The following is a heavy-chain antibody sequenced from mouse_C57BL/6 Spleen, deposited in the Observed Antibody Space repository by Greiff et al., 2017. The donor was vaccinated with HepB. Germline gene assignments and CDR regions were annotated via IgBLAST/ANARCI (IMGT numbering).Heavy chain of an antibody. CDR1: GYSITSGYY. D-gene: IGHD1-1*01. CDR3: AREGTTVVGYWYFDV. CDR2: ISYDGSN. J-gene: IGHJ1*03. V-gene: IGHV3-6*01. Sequence: EVQLVESGPGLVKPSQSLSLTCSVTGYSITSGYYWNWIRQFPGNKLEWMGYISYDGSNNYNPSLKNRISITRDTSKNQFFLKLNSVTTEDTATYYCAREGTTVVGYWYFDVWGTGTTVTVSS.